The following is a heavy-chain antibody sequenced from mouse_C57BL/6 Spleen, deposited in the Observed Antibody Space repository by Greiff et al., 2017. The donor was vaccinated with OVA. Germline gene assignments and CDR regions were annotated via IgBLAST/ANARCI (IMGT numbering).Heavy chain of an antibody. V-gene: IGHV1-50*01. CDR3: ARRNYYGSPYWYFDV. Sequence: QVQLQQPGAELVKPGASVKLSCKASGYTFTSYWMQWVKQRPGQGLEWIGEIDPSDSYTNYNQKFKGKATLTVDTSSSTAYMQLSSLTSEDSAVYYCARRNYYGSPYWYFDVWGTGTTVTVSS. J-gene: IGHJ1*03. D-gene: IGHD1-1*01. CDR2: IDPSDSYT. CDR1: GYTFTSYW.